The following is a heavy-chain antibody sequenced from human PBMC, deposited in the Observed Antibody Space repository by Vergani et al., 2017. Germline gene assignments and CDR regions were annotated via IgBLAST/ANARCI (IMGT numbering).Heavy chain of an antibody. J-gene: IGHJ6*02. V-gene: IGHV7-4-1*02. CDR3: ARPARLRGVFSGLDV. Sequence: QVQLVQSGSELRRPGASVKISCKASGYTLSSHAINWVRQAPGQGLEWMGWINTDTGNPTYAQDFTGRFVFSLDTSVDTAYLQISSLKAEDTAVYYCARPARLRGVFSGLDVWGQGTTVTVSS. CDR2: INTDTGNP. D-gene: IGHD3-16*01. CDR1: GYTLSSHA.